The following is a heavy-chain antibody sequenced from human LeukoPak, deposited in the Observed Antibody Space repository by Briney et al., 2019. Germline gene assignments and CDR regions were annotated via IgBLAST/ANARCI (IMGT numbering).Heavy chain of an antibody. CDR3: ARDGNSDFDY. J-gene: IGHJ4*02. CDR1: GGSISGYY. V-gene: IGHV4-4*07. D-gene: IGHD4-23*01. Sequence: PSETLSLTCTASGGSISGYYWSWIRQPAGKGLEWIGRIYSGGSINYNPSLKSRVTMSVDMSKNQFSLKLSSVTAADTAVYYCARDGNSDFDYWGQGTLVTVSS. CDR2: IYSGGSI.